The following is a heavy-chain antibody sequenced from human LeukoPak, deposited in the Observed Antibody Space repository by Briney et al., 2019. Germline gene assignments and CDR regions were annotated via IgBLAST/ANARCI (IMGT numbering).Heavy chain of an antibody. CDR2: ISSSSSYI. CDR3: ARGGTIQTYLDY. J-gene: IGHJ4*02. Sequence: PGGSLRLSCAASGFTFSSYSMNWVRQAPGKGLEWVSSISSSSSYIYYADSVKGRFTISRDNAKNSLYLQMNSLRAEDTAVYYCARGGTIQTYLDYWGQGTLVTVSS. CDR1: GFTFSSYS. D-gene: IGHD3-16*01. V-gene: IGHV3-21*01.